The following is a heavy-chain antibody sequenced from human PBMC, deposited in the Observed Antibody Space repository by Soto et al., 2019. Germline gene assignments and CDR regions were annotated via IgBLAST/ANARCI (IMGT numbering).Heavy chain of an antibody. D-gene: IGHD3-10*01. CDR1: GGTFSSYT. J-gene: IGHJ5*02. Sequence: SVKVSCKASGGTFSSYTISWVRQAPGQGLEWMGRIIPILGIANYAQKFQGRVTITADKSTSTAYMELSSLRSEDTAVYYCARALTGNWFDPWGQGTLVTVSS. CDR3: ARALTGNWFDP. CDR2: IIPILGIA. V-gene: IGHV1-69*02.